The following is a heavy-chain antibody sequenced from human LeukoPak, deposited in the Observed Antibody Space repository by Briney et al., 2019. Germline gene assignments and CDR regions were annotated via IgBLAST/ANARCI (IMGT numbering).Heavy chain of an antibody. CDR2: ISWNSGSI. V-gene: IGHV3-9*01. Sequence: PGGSLRLSCAASGFTFDDYAMHWVRQAPGKGLEWVSGISWNSGSIGYADSVKGRFTISRDNAKNSLYLQMNSLRAEDTAFYYCAKGNYGDSRRDFDYWGQGTLVTVSS. CDR3: AKGNYGDSRRDFDY. J-gene: IGHJ4*02. CDR1: GFTFDDYA. D-gene: IGHD4-17*01.